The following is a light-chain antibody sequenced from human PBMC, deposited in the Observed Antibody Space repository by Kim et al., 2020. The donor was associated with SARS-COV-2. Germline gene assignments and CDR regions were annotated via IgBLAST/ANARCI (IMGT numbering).Light chain of an antibody. CDR1: SIGSKS. Sequence: SYELTQPPSVSVAPGKTASIPCGGDSIGSKSVHWYQQKPGQAPVLVIYYDSDRPSGIPERFSGSNSGNTATLTISRVEAGDEADYYCQVWDTSSYHVVFGGGTQLTVL. J-gene: IGLJ2*01. CDR2: YDS. CDR3: QVWDTSSYHVV. V-gene: IGLV3-21*04.